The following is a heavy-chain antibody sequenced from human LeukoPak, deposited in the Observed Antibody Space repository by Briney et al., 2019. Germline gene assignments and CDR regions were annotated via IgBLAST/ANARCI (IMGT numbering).Heavy chain of an antibody. CDR2: ITQDGSEK. D-gene: IGHD2-8*01. CDR1: GFSFSTYW. V-gene: IGHV3-7*04. CDR3: ARDRWGLLGGDF. J-gene: IGHJ4*02. Sequence: GGSLRLSCAASGFSFSTYWMSWVRQAPGKGLEGVASITQDGSEKYYVDSVKGRFTISTDNAKTSLYLQMNSLRAEDTAVYYCARDRWGLLGGDFWGQGTLVTVSS.